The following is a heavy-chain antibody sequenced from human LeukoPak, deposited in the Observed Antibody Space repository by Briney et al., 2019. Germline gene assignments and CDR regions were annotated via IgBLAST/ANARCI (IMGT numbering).Heavy chain of an antibody. D-gene: IGHD6-19*01. V-gene: IGHV4-59*01. J-gene: IGHJ4*02. CDR1: GGSISSYY. CDR2: IYYSGST. CDR3: ASVAVASPYCLDF. Sequence: SETLSPTRPVSGGSISSYYWSCIRQPPGKGLEWIGYIYYSGSTNYNPSLKSRVTISVDTSKNQFSLKLSSATAADTAVYYCASVAVASPYCLDFWGQGTLVTVSS.